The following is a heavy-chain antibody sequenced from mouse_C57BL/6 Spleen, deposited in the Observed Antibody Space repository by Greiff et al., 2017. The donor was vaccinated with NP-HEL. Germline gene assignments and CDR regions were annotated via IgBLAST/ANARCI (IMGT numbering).Heavy chain of an antibody. CDR1: GYTFTDHT. J-gene: IGHJ3*01. V-gene: IGHV1-78*01. Sequence: VQLQESDAELVKPGASVKISCKVSGYTFTDHTIHWMKQRPEQGLEWIGYIYPRDGSTKYNEKFKGKATLTADKSSSTAYMQLNSLTSEHSAVYFCAGIYYDYLFAYWGQGTLVTVSA. D-gene: IGHD2-4*01. CDR2: IYPRDGST. CDR3: AGIYYDYLFAY.